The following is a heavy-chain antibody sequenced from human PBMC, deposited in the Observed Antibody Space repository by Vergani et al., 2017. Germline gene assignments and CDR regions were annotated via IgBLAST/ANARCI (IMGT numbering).Heavy chain of an antibody. D-gene: IGHD6-19*01. J-gene: IGHJ4*02. CDR2: FSSSSSYI. CDR1: GFTFSSYS. Sequence: EVQLVESGGGLVKPGGSLRLSRAASGFTFSSYSMNWVRQAPGKGLEWVSSFSSSSSYIYYADSVKGRFTISRDNAKNSLYLQMNSLRAEDTAVYYCARAGAVAGSPGHYFDYWGQGTLVTVSS. CDR3: ARAGAVAGSPGHYFDY. V-gene: IGHV3-21*01.